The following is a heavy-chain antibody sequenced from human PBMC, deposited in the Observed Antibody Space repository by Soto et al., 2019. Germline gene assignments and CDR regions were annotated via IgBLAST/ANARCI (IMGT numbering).Heavy chain of an antibody. D-gene: IGHD3-10*01. CDR2: IDPKNGGT. CDR1: GYSISAYY. J-gene: IGHJ4*02. V-gene: IGHV1-2*02. Sequence: QVQLVQSGTEVKKPGASVKVSCQASGYSISAYYIHWVRQAPGQGLAWMGWIDPKNGGTVSAHQFQGSPTMSRDTSISTVYMDLSGLTSDDTALSYCGRDDYGIFPYWGQGRLVTAPS. CDR3: GRDDYGIFPY.